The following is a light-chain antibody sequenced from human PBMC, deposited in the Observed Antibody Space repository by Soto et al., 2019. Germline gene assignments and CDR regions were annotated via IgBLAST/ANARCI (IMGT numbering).Light chain of an antibody. J-gene: IGKJ1*01. Sequence: EIVMTQSPATLSVSPGERATLSCRASQSVSSNLAWYQQKPGQAPRLLIYGASNRATGIPARFSGSGSGTDFTLTISSLEPEDFAVYYCQHRQNWPTWTFGQGTKVDIK. CDR3: QHRQNWPTWT. V-gene: IGKV3D-15*01. CDR1: QSVSSN. CDR2: GAS.